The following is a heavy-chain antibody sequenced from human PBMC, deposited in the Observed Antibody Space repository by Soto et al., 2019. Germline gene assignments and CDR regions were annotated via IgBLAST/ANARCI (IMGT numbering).Heavy chain of an antibody. CDR3: ARVNIAAAGTVDY. CDR1: GYTFTSYG. D-gene: IGHD6-13*01. Sequence: ASVKVSCKASGYTFTSYGISWVRQAPGQGLEWMGWISAYNGNTNYAQKLQGRVTMTRDTSTSTVYMELSSLRSEDTAVYYCARVNIAAAGTVDYWGQGTLVTVSS. CDR2: ISAYNGNT. J-gene: IGHJ4*02. V-gene: IGHV1-18*01.